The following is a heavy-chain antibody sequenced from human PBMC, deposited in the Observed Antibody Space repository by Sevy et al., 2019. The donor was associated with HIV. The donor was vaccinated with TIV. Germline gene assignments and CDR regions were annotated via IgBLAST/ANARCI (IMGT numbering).Heavy chain of an antibody. CDR3: AREGQWLLYGLDV. Sequence: ASVKVSCMASGYSFSGYHMHWVRQAPGQGLEWMGGINPKSGDTNYAQKFQGRVTRTRDTSITTAYMELTRLKSDDTAVYYCAREGQWLLYGLDVWGQGTTVTVSS. CDR2: INPKSGDT. V-gene: IGHV1-2*02. J-gene: IGHJ6*02. CDR1: GYSFSGYH. D-gene: IGHD6-19*01.